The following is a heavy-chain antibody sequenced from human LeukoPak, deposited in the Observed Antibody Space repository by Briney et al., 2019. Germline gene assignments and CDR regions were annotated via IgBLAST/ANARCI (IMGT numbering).Heavy chain of an antibody. Sequence: GASVKVSCKASGYXXXSXYXXXXRXXXXXGXXXXGIINPSGDSTTYAQKFQGRXTMTRDTSTRTVYMELSSLRSDDTAVYYCARENDYGNNWFDPWGQGTLVTVSS. CDR1: GYXXXSXY. D-gene: IGHD4-17*01. CDR3: ARENDYGNNWFDP. V-gene: IGHV1-46*01. CDR2: INPSGDST. J-gene: IGHJ5*02.